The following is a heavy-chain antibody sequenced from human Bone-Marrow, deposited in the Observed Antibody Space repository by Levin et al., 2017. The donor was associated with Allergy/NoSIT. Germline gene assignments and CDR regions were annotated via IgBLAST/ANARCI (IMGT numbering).Heavy chain of an antibody. CDR2: VKHDGSEK. V-gene: IGHV3-7*01. CDR1: GFTFSSYW. CDR3: ARDREWSKDY. D-gene: IGHD3-3*01. J-gene: IGHJ4*02. Sequence: PGGSLRLSCAASGFTFSSYWMMWVRQAPGNGLQWVASVKHDGSEKYYVESVKGRFTISRDNAKSSLSLQLNSLRVEDTAVYYCARDREWSKDYWGQGTLVTVSS.